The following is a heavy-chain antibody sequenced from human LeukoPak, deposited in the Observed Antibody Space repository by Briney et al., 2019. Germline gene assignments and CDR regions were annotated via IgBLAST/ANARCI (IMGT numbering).Heavy chain of an antibody. CDR3: ARVLRYCSGGNCYSGGLGYMDV. CDR1: GLTFSSYW. CDR2: IKQDGSEK. V-gene: IGHV3-7*03. J-gene: IGHJ6*03. D-gene: IGHD2-15*01. Sequence: GGSLRLSCAASGLTFSSYWMSWVRQAPGKGLEWVANIKQDGSEKYYVDSVKGRFTISRDNAKNLLYLQMNSLRAEDTAVYYCARVLRYCSGGNCYSGGLGYMDVWGKGTTVTISS.